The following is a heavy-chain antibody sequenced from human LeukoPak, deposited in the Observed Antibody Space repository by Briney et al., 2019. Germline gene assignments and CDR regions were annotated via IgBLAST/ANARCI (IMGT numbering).Heavy chain of an antibody. J-gene: IGHJ4*02. D-gene: IGHD3-22*01. CDR2: INPNSGGT. V-gene: IGHV1-2*02. CDR1: GYTFTGYY. CDR3: ARDQNYYDSSGYYGIDC. Sequence: GESVKVSCKASGYTFTGYYMHWVRQAPGQGLEWMGWINPNSGGTNYAQKFQDRVTMTRDTSISTAYMELSRLRSDDTAVYYCARDQNYYDSSGYYGIDCWGQGTLVTVSS.